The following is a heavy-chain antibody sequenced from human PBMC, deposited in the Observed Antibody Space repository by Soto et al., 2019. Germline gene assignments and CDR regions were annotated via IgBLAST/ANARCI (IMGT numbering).Heavy chain of an antibody. CDR2: ISASNGNR. V-gene: IGHV1-18*04. Sequence: QGQLVQSGAEVKWPGASVKVSCKASGYPFNKYSISWVRQAPGQGLEWVGWISASNGNRNYAQKFQGRVTLGTDTSTSTAYMELRNLRSDDTAVYYCTRGHGDFAGDFDYWGQGTLVTVSS. D-gene: IGHD4-17*01. J-gene: IGHJ4*02. CDR3: TRGHGDFAGDFDY. CDR1: GYPFNKYS.